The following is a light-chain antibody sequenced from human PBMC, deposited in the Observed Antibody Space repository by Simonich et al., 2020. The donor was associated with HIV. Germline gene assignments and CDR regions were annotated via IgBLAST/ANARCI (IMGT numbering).Light chain of an antibody. J-gene: IGKJ1*01. CDR2: KAS. CDR3: QQYNSYSRT. Sequence: DIQMTQSPSTLSASVGDRVTITCRASQSISIGCAWYQKKPGKAPKLLIYKASSLESGVPSRFSGSGSGTEFTLTISSLQPDDFATYYCQQYNSYSRTFGQGTKVEIK. CDR1: QSISIG. V-gene: IGKV1-5*03.